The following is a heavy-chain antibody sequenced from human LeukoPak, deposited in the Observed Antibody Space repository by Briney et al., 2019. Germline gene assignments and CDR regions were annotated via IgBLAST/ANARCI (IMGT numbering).Heavy chain of an antibody. V-gene: IGHV4-39*07. CDR3: ARRPDYSSGWYYFDY. Sequence: PSETLSLTCTVSGGSISSYYWGWIRQPPGKGLEWIGSIYYSGSTYYNPSLKSRVTISVDTSKNQFSLKLSSVTAADTAVYYCARRPDYSSGWYYFDYWGQGTLVTVSS. J-gene: IGHJ4*02. D-gene: IGHD6-19*01. CDR2: IYYSGST. CDR1: GGSISSYY.